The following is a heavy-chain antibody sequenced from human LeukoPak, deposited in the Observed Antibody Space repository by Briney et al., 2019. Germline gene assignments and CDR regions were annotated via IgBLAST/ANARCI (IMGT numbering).Heavy chain of an antibody. CDR2: IKPDESRI. CDR1: GPTFSGYW. V-gene: IGHV3-7*03. J-gene: IGHJ3*02. Sequence: GGPLRLSCTASGPTFSGYWGRGVREAPVKGGGGGPHIKPDESRIFYADSVKGRFALSADNAKNSVHLQMNSLRAEDTAVYFCARLILWETSNAFDIWGQGTMVTVSS. CDR3: ARLILWETSNAFDI. D-gene: IGHD1-26*01.